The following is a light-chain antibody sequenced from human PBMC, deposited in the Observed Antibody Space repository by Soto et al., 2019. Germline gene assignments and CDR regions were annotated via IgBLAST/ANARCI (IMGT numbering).Light chain of an antibody. CDR2: DAS. CDR1: QSISSW. J-gene: IGKJ1*01. V-gene: IGKV1-5*01. CDR3: QQYNSYTRT. Sequence: DIQMTQSPSTLSASVGDRVTITCRASQSISSWLAWYQQKPGKAPKLLIYDASSLESGVPSRFSGSGSGTECTLTISNLQHDDFATYYCQQYNSYTRTFGQGTKVEIK.